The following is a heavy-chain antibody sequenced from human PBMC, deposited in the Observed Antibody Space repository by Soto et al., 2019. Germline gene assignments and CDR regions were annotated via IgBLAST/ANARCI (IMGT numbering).Heavy chain of an antibody. CDR1: GFTFSSYA. CDR3: AHQVGIAVADY. J-gene: IGHJ4*02. Sequence: PGGSLRLSCAASGFTFSSYALRWVRQAPGKGLAWVSAISGSGGSTYYADSVKGRFTISRDNSKNTLYLQMNSLRAEDTAVYYCAHQVGIAVADYWGQGTLVTVSS. V-gene: IGHV3-23*01. CDR2: ISGSGGST. D-gene: IGHD6-19*01.